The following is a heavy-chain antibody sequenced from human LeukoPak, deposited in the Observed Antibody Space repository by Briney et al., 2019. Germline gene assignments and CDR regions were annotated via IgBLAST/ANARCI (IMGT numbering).Heavy chain of an antibody. J-gene: IGHJ4*02. D-gene: IGHD6-6*01. Sequence: GGSLRLSCAASAFTISSYWMSWVRQAPGKGLEWVANIKEDGSEIYYVDSVKGRFTISRDNAKNSLYLQMNSLRAEDTAVYYCAREMRLVGRVFDYWGQGTLVTVSS. CDR3: AREMRLVGRVFDY. CDR1: AFTISSYW. CDR2: IKEDGSEI. V-gene: IGHV3-7*01.